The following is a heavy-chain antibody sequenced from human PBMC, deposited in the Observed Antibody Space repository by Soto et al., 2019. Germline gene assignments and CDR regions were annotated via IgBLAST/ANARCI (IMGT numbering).Heavy chain of an antibody. CDR2: IYHSGST. D-gene: IGHD3-22*01. CDR1: GGSISSGGYS. J-gene: IGHJ4*02. Sequence: PSETLSLTCAVSGGSISSGGYSWSWIRQPPGKGLEWIGYIYHSGSTYYNPSLKSRVSISVDTSRNLFSLQLSSVTAADTALYFCVRHHPFHYHSRGYFDSWGQGILVTVSS. V-gene: IGHV4-30-2*03. CDR3: VRHHPFHYHSRGYFDS.